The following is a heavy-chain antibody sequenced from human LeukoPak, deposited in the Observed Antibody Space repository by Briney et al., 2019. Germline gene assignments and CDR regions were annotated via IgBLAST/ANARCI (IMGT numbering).Heavy chain of an antibody. V-gene: IGHV3-21*01. D-gene: IGHD1-26*01. Sequence: GGSLRLSCAASGFTFSSYSMNWVRQAPGKGLEWVSSISSSSSSYIYYADSVKGRFTISRDNAKNSLYLQMNSLRAEDTAVYYCARVEWELNAFDIWGQGTMVTVSS. CDR3: ARVEWELNAFDI. J-gene: IGHJ3*02. CDR2: ISSSSSSYI. CDR1: GFTFSSYS.